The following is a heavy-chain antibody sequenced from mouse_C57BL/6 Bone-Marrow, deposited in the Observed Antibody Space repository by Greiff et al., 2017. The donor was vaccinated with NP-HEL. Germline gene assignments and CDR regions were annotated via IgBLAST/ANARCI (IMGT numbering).Heavy chain of an antibody. CDR3: ARWVITKAMDY. D-gene: IGHD2-4*01. V-gene: IGHV5-17*01. CDR2: ISSGSSTI. CDR1: GFTFSDYG. J-gene: IGHJ4*01. Sequence: EVQVVESGGGLVKPGGSLKLSCAASGFTFSDYGMHWVRQAPEKGLEWVAYISSGSSTIYYADTVKGRFTISRDNAKNTLFLQMTSLRSEDTAMYYCARWVITKAMDYWGQGTSVTVSS.